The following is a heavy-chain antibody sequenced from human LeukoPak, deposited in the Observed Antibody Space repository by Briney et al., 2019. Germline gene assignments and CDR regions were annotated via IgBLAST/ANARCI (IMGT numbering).Heavy chain of an antibody. CDR3: ARDLHGGNSFTSDWYFDL. J-gene: IGHJ2*01. V-gene: IGHV4-4*02. D-gene: IGHD4-23*01. CDR2: IYHSGST. Sequence: SETLSLTCAVSGGSISISNSNWWSWVRQPPGKGLEWIGEIYHSGSTNYNPSLKSRVTISVDKSKNQFSLKLSSVTATDTAVYYCARDLHGGNSFTSDWYFDLWGRGTLVTVSS. CDR1: GGSISISNSNW.